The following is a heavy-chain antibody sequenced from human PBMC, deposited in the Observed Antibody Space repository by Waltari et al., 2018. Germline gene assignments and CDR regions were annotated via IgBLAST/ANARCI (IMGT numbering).Heavy chain of an antibody. D-gene: IGHD3-3*01. CDR1: GYTFPDPS. CDR2: VDPEDGET. J-gene: IGHJ5*01. V-gene: IGHV1-69-2*01. CDR3: ATSPLRFLEWVNWFDP. Sequence: EVQLVQSGAEVKKPGATVKTSCKASGYTFPDPSMHWVQKAPGKGLEWMGRVDPEDGETIYAEKFQGRVTITADTSTDTAYMELTSLRSEDTAVYYCATSPLRFLEWVNWFDPWGQGTMVTVSS.